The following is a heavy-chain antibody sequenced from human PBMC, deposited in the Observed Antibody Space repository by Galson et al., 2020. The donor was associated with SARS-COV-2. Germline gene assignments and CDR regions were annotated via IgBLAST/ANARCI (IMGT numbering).Heavy chain of an antibody. V-gene: IGHV1-2*02. CDR1: GYTFNAYY. CDR3: AGPPLDGKAFDI. D-gene: IGHD1-26*01. J-gene: IGHJ3*02. CDR2: INTNTGGT. Sequence: GESLKISCNTSGYTFNAYYIHWVRQAPGQGLEWMGWINTNTGGTNYAQRFQGRVTMTRDTSISTAYMELSSLRSDDTAVYYCAGPPLDGKAFDIWGQGTMVAVSS.